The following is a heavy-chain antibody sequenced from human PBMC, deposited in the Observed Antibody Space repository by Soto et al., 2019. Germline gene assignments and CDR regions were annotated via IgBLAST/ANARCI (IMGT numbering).Heavy chain of an antibody. CDR3: ASTGTYYYYYGMDV. CDR2: ISGSGGSK. V-gene: IGHV3-23*01. D-gene: IGHD3-10*01. J-gene: IGHJ6*02. Sequence: EVQLLESGGGLVQPGGSLRRSCAASGFTFSSNAMSWVRQAPGMGLEWVAAISGSGGSKYYEDSVKGRFTISRDNSKNTLYLQMNSLRAEDTAVYYCASTGTYYYYYGMDVWGQGTTVTVSS. CDR1: GFTFSSNA.